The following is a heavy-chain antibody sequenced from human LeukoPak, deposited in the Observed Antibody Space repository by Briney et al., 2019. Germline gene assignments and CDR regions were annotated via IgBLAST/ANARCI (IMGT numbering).Heavy chain of an antibody. CDR1: GFSLSTSGMC. J-gene: IGHJ4*02. CDR2: IDWDGDK. D-gene: IGHD1-1*01. CDR3: AHSWDNWNQGGYYFDY. Sequence: SGPTLVNPTQTLTLTCTFSGFSLSTSGMCVSWIRQPPGKALEWLARIDWDGDKYYSTSLKTRLTISKDTSKNQVVLTMTNMDPVDTATYYCAHSWDNWNQGGYYFDYWGQGTLVTVSS. V-gene: IGHV2-70*11.